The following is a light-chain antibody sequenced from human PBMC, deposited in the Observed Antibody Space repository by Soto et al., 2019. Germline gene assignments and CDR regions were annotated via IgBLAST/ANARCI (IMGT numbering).Light chain of an antibody. Sequence: QLVLTQPPSVSGAPGQRVTISCTGSSSNIGAPYDVHWYQQLPGTAPKLLIFVDTSRPSGVPDRFSGSRSGTSASLAITGLQAEDEADYYCQSYDISLSGSVFGTGTKLTVL. CDR2: VDT. CDR3: QSYDISLSGSV. V-gene: IGLV1-40*01. J-gene: IGLJ1*01. CDR1: SSNIGAPYD.